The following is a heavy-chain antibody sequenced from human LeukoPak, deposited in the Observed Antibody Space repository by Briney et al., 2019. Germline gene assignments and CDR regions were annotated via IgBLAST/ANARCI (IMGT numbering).Heavy chain of an antibody. CDR2: INPNSGGT. CDR3: ARDGAEWELTQENWFDP. Sequence: ASVKVSCKASGYTFTSYGISWVRQAPGQGLEWMGWINPNSGGTNYAQKFQGRVTMTRDTSISTAYMELSRLRSDDTAVYYCARDGAEWELTQENWFDPWGQGTLVTVSS. J-gene: IGHJ5*02. CDR1: GYTFTSYG. V-gene: IGHV1-2*02. D-gene: IGHD1-26*01.